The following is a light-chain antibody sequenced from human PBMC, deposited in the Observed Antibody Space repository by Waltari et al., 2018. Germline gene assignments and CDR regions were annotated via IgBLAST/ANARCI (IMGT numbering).Light chain of an antibody. V-gene: IGKV1-33*01. J-gene: IGKJ5*01. Sequence: DIQMTQSPSSLSASVGGRVTITCRASRDISNYLNWYQQKPGRAPKLLIYDASKLETGVPSRFSGSGSETDFTFTISSLQPEDIATYYCQQYDNLPITFGQGTRLEIK. CDR2: DAS. CDR1: RDISNY. CDR3: QQYDNLPIT.